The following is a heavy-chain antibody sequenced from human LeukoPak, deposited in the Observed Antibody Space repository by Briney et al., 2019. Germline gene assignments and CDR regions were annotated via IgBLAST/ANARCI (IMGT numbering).Heavy chain of an antibody. Sequence: GASVKVSCKVSGYTLTELSMHWLRQAPGKRLEWMGGFDPEDGETIYAQKFQGRVTMTEDTSTDTAYMELSSLRSEDTAVYYCATVPAGERGGNFDYWGQGNLVTVSS. CDR2: FDPEDGET. J-gene: IGHJ4*02. V-gene: IGHV1-24*01. D-gene: IGHD3-16*01. CDR3: ATVPAGERGGNFDY. CDR1: GYTLTELS.